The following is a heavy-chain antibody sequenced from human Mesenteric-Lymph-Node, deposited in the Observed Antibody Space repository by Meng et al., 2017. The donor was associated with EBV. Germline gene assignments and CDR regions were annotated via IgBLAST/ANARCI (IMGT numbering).Heavy chain of an antibody. J-gene: IGHJ4*02. CDR2: IFHSGGT. Sequence: QGKLQVSGPGLGNPSGTLSLTVAVFRGSISNSNWWSWVRQPPGKGLQWIGEIFHSGGTNYNPSLKSRVTISVDKSKNQFSLKVNSLTAADTAVYYCARITFGGAIGDWGQGTLVTVSS. V-gene: IGHV4-4*02. CDR1: RGSISNSNW. CDR3: ARITFGGAIGD. D-gene: IGHD3-16*02.